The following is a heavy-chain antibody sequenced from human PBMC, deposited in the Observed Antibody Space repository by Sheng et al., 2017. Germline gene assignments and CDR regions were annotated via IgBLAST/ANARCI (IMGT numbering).Heavy chain of an antibody. D-gene: IGHD3-10*01. Sequence: QVHLQESGPGLVKPSETLSLTCGVSGYSVSTENCWGWIRQPPGKGLEWIASICHSGTTYYNPSFKSRVTILFDTSKKQVSLKLTSVTAADTAVFYCSHSINWYGVSDPWGQGTQVTVSS. J-gene: IGHJ5*02. CDR2: ICHSGTT. CDR3: SHSINWYGVSDP. CDR1: GYSVSTENC. V-gene: IGHV4-38-2*01.